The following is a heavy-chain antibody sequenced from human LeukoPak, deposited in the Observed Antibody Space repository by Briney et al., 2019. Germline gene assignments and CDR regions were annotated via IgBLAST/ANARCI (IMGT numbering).Heavy chain of an antibody. CDR3: AREGCSGGSCADY. V-gene: IGHV1-8*03. D-gene: IGHD2-15*01. CDR1: GYTFTSYD. CDR2: MNPNSGNT. Sequence: GASVKVSCKASGYTFTSYDINWVRQATGQGLEWMGWMNPNSGNTGYAQKFQGRVTITRNTSISTAYMELSSLRSDDTAVYYCAREGCSGGSCADYWGQGTLVTVSS. J-gene: IGHJ4*02.